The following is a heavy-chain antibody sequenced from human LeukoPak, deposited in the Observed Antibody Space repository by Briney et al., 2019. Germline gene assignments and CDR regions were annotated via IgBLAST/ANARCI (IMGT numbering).Heavy chain of an antibody. D-gene: IGHD2-21*01. Sequence: ASVKVSCKASGYTFTSYYMHWVRQAPGQGLEWMGIINPSGGSTSYAQKFQGRVTMTRDRSTSTVYMELSSLRSEDTAVYYCAHADTVVTYFDYWGQGTLVTVSS. CDR2: INPSGGST. V-gene: IGHV1-46*01. J-gene: IGHJ4*02. CDR3: AHADTVVTYFDY. CDR1: GYTFTSYY.